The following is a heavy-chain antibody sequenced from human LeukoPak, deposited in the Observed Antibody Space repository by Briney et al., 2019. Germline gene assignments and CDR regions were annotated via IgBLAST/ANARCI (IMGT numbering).Heavy chain of an antibody. J-gene: IGHJ4*02. CDR1: GFTFSSYA. D-gene: IGHD6-6*01. CDR2: ISRSSNKS. Sequence: GGSLRLSCAASGFTFSSYAMSWVRQAPGGGLEWVSAISRSSNKSYYTDSVKGRFTISRDDSKSTLYLQMNSLRAEDTAVYYCAGDGTYSSSSFDYWGQGTLVTVSS. V-gene: IGHV3-23*01. CDR3: AGDGTYSSSSFDY.